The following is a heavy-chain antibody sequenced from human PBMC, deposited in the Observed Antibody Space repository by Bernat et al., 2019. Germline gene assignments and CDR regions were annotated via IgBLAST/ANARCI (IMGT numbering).Heavy chain of an antibody. J-gene: IGHJ3*02. CDR3: ARAHCSTTSCYPKDAFDI. CDR1: GYTFTSYG. Sequence: QVQLVQSGAEVKKPGASVKVSCKASGYTFTSYGINWLRQATGQGLEWMGWMNPNSGNTGCAQKFQGRVTMSRNTSISTAYMELSSLRSEDTAVYYCARAHCSTTSCYPKDAFDIWGQGTMVTVSS. D-gene: IGHD2-2*01. V-gene: IGHV1-8*02. CDR2: MNPNSGNT.